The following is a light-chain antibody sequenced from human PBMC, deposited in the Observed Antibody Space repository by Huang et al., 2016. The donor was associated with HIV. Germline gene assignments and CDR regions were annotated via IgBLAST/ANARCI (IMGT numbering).Light chain of an antibody. CDR2: AAS. CDR1: QSISSY. V-gene: IGKV1-39*01. CDR3: QQSHTTPQT. J-gene: IGKJ1*01. Sequence: DIQMTQSPSSLSASVGDRVTITCRASQSISSYLNWYQQKPGKAPNLLLHAASTLQRGVPSRFTGSGSGTDFTLTISSLQPEDFATYFCQQSHTTPQTFGRGTTVE.